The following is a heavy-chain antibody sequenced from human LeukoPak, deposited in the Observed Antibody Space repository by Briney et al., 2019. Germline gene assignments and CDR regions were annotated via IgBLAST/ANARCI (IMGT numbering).Heavy chain of an antibody. V-gene: IGHV1-2*02. Sequence: ASVKVSCKASGYTFTGYYMHWVRQAPGQGLEWMGWINPNSGGTNYAQKFQGRVTMTRDTSISTAYMELSRLRSDDTAVYYCARDIYDSDAFDIWGQGTMVTVSS. J-gene: IGHJ3*02. D-gene: IGHD3-22*01. CDR1: GYTFTGYY. CDR2: INPNSGGT. CDR3: ARDIYDSDAFDI.